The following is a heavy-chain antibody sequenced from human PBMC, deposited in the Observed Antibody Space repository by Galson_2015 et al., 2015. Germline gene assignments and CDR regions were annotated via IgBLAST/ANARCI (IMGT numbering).Heavy chain of an antibody. CDR1: GYTFTSYA. D-gene: IGHD2-2*01. CDR2: TNTNTGNP. CDR3: ARAGYCSSAPCYGRGDSSPVDC. V-gene: IGHV7-4-1*02. Sequence: SVKVSCKASGYTFTSYAVNWVRQAPGQGLEWMGWTNTNTGNPTYAQGFTGRFVFSLDTSVSTAYLQISSLKAEDTAVYYCARAGYCSSAPCYGRGDSSPVDCWGQGTLVTVSS. J-gene: IGHJ4*02.